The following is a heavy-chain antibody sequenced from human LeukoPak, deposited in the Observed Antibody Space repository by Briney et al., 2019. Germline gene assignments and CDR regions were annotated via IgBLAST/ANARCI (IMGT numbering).Heavy chain of an antibody. Sequence: GSLRLSCAASGFTFSDYYMSWIRQAPGKGLEWVSYISSSGSTIYYADSVKGRFTISRDNAKNSLYLQMNSLRAEDTAVYYCARDCSSTSCPTYDAFDIWGQGAMVTVSS. CDR1: GFTFSDYY. V-gene: IGHV3-11*04. CDR3: ARDCSSTSCPTYDAFDI. CDR2: ISSSGSTI. J-gene: IGHJ3*02. D-gene: IGHD2-2*01.